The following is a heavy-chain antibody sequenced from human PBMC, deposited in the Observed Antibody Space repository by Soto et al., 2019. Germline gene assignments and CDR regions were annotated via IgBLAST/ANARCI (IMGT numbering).Heavy chain of an antibody. D-gene: IGHD2-2*01. V-gene: IGHV1-69*04. Sequence: WASVKVSCKASGGTFSSYTISWVRQAPGQGLEWMGRIIPILGIANYAQKFQGRVTITADKSTSTAYMELSSLRSEDTAVYYCARDCSSTSCPLDYWGQGTLVTVSS. CDR2: IIPILGIA. CDR3: ARDCSSTSCPLDY. J-gene: IGHJ4*02. CDR1: GGTFSSYT.